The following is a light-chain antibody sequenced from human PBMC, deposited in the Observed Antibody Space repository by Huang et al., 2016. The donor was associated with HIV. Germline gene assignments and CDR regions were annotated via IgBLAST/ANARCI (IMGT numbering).Light chain of an antibody. J-gene: IGKJ3*01. CDR3: QQYNNWPFT. Sequence: ERVMTQSPVTLSVSPGERATFSCRASQGISSKLAWYQQKPGQAPRLPIYGAATRATGIPARFSGSGSGTEFTLTISSLQSEDFAVYYCQQYNNWPFTFGPGTRVDIK. V-gene: IGKV3-15*01. CDR1: QGISSK. CDR2: GAA.